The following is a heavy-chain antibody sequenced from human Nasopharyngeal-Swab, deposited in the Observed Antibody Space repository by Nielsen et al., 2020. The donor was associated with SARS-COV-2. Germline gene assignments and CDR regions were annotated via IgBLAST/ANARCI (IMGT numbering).Heavy chain of an antibody. CDR1: GFTFFSGHW. J-gene: IGHJ4*02. Sequence: GGSLRLSCAASGFTFFSGHWMSWVRQAPGKGLEWVANIKPDGSEKYYVDSVKGRFTISRDNARNSLYLQINSLSAEDTAMYYCARESVSITTYIDHWGQETLVTVSS. CDR2: IKPDGSEK. CDR3: ARESVSITTYIDH. D-gene: IGHD4-11*01. V-gene: IGHV3-7*03.